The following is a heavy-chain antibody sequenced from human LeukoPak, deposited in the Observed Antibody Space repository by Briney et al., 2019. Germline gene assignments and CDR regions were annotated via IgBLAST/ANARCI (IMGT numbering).Heavy chain of an antibody. J-gene: IGHJ4*02. CDR3: ARVYRLRDYEGYFDY. CDR2: IIPIFGTA. V-gene: IGHV1-69*13. Sequence: SVKVSCKASGGTFSSYAISWVRQAPGQGLEWMGGIIPIFGTANYAQKFQGRVTITADESTSTAYMELSSLRSEDTAVYYCARVYRLRDYEGYFDYWGQGTLVTVSS. CDR1: GGTFSSYA. D-gene: IGHD4-17*01.